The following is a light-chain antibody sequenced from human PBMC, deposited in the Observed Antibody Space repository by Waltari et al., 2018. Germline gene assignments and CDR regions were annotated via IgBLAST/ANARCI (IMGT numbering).Light chain of an antibody. J-gene: IGLJ2*01. CDR1: SSSIGPGYD. CDR2: GNR. V-gene: IGLV1-40*01. Sequence: QSVLTQPPSVSGAPGQRVVISCTGSSSSIGPGYDIHWYQQIPGRDPKLLIFGNRNRPSGVPDRFSGSKSGTSASLAITGLQAEDEADYYCQSYDTSLKGVFGGGTKLTVL. CDR3: QSYDTSLKGV.